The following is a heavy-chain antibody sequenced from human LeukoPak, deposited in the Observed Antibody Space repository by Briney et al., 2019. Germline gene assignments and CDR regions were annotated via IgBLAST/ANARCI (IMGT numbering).Heavy chain of an antibody. J-gene: IGHJ4*02. CDR3: AIDLPTVTHYGPFGY. D-gene: IGHD4-17*01. Sequence: GESLRLSCAASGFTFSSFAMSWVRQTPGKGLEWVSGISNSGGNTYSADSVKGRFTISRDNSKNTLYLQMNSLRAEDTAIYYCAIDLPTVTHYGPFGYWGQGTLVTISS. CDR1: GFTFSSFA. V-gene: IGHV3-23*01. CDR2: ISNSGGNT.